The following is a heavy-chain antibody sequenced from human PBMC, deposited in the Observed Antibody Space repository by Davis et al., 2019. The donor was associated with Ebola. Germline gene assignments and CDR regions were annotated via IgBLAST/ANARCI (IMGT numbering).Heavy chain of an antibody. Sequence: SETLSLTCTVSGGSISSYYWSWIRQPPGKGLEWIGEINHSGSTNYNPSLKSRVTISVDTSKNKFSLKLSSVTAADTAVYYCARLQQLVPYYYGMDVWGQGTTVTVSS. V-gene: IGHV4-34*01. CDR1: GGSISSYY. D-gene: IGHD6-13*01. CDR3: ARLQQLVPYYYGMDV. CDR2: INHSGST. J-gene: IGHJ6*02.